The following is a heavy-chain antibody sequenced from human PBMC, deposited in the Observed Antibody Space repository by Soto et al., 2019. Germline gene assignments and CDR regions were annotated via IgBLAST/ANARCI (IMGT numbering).Heavy chain of an antibody. V-gene: IGHV1-2*02. J-gene: IGHJ4*02. CDR3: GRGRSGQIVVFY. CDR2: IGPESGAT. CDR1: GYTFTGHY. Sequence: ASVKVSCKASGYTFTGHYIHWVRQAPEQGPEWMGEIGPESGATRYAQKFQGRVTMTMDMSITTVYMELSNLSPDDTAVYYCGRGRSGQIVVFYWGQGTPVTSPQ. D-gene: IGHD5-12*01.